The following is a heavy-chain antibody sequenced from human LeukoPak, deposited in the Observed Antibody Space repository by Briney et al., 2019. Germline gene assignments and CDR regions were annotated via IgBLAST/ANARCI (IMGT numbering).Heavy chain of an antibody. CDR3: AKDLSSSWKSYYFDY. CDR1: GFTFSSYA. D-gene: IGHD6-13*01. Sequence: AGSLSLSCAASGFTFSSYARSWVRQAPGKGLEWVSAISGSGGSTYYADSVKGRFTISRDNSKNTLYLQMNSLRAEDTAVYYCAKDLSSSWKSYYFDYWGQGTLVTVSS. CDR2: ISGSGGST. J-gene: IGHJ4*02. V-gene: IGHV3-23*01.